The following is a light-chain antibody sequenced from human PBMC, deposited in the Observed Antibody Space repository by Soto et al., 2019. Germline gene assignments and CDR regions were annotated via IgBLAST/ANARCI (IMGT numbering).Light chain of an antibody. CDR3: QQRSNWIT. CDR1: QSVGGS. V-gene: IGKV3-11*01. Sequence: EIVLTQSPATLSLFPGERATLSCRASQSVGGSLAWYQQKPGQAPRLLLYDTSSRATGIPARFSGSGSGTDFTLTISSLEPGDFAVYYCQQRSNWITFGQGTRLE. J-gene: IGKJ5*01. CDR2: DTS.